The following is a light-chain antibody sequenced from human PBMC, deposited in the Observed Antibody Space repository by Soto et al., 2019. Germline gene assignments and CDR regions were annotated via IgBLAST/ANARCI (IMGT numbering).Light chain of an antibody. V-gene: IGKV3-15*01. CDR3: QQYYSWPL. J-gene: IGKJ3*01. CDR1: QSVGNK. Sequence: EIVMTQSPATLSVSPGEGATLSCRASQSVGNKLAWYQQKPGQPPSLLIYDTSTRAAAVPARFSGSGSGTAFTLTLTGLQSEDFAVYYCQQYYSWPLFGPGTKV. CDR2: DTS.